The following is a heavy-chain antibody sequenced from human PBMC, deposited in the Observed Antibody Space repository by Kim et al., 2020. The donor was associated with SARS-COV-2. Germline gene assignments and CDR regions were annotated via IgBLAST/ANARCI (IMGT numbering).Heavy chain of an antibody. CDR3: ARTVEGYYDSSGSLLGY. Sequence: ASVKVSCKASGYTFTGYYMHWVRQAPGQGLEWMGRINPNSGGTNYAQKFQGRVTMTRDTSISTAYMELSRLRSDDTAVYYCARTVEGYYDSSGSLLGYWGQGTLVTVSS. D-gene: IGHD3-22*01. J-gene: IGHJ4*02. V-gene: IGHV1-2*06. CDR2: INPNSGGT. CDR1: GYTFTGYY.